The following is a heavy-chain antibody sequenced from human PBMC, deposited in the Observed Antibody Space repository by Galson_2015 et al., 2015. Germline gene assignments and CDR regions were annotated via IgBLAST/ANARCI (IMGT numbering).Heavy chain of an antibody. V-gene: IGHV3-33*01. Sequence: SLRLSCAASGFIFSSYGMHWLRQAPGKGLEWVAVIWYDGSNKYYADSVKGRITISRDNSKNALYLQMNSLRAEDTAVYYCARESVSKFDYWGQGTLVTVSS. CDR2: IWYDGSNK. D-gene: IGHD5/OR15-5a*01. CDR3: ARESVSKFDY. CDR1: GFIFSSYG. J-gene: IGHJ4*02.